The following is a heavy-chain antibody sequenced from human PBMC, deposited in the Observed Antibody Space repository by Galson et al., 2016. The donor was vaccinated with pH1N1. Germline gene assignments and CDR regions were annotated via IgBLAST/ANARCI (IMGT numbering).Heavy chain of an antibody. CDR3: ASAYCSGGRCYSDFQFDY. D-gene: IGHD2-15*01. CDR2: INNRGSSI. Sequence: SLRLSCAASGFSISDYSMNWVRQAPGKGLEWVSYINNRGSSIYYADSVKGRFTISRDNAKNSLFLQMNSLRAEDTAVYYCASAYCSGGRCYSDFQFDYWGQGTLVTVSS. J-gene: IGHJ4*02. CDR1: GFSISDYS. V-gene: IGHV3-48*01.